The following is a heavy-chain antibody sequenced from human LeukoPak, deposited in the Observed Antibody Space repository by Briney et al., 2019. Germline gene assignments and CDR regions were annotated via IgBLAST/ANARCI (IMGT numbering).Heavy chain of an antibody. CDR1: GYTLTELS. V-gene: IGHV1-24*01. Sequence: ASVKVSCKVSGYTLTELSMHWVRQAPGKGLEWMGGFDPEDGETIYAQKFQGRVTMTEDTSTDTAYMELSSLRSEDTAVYYCARVDVAYYDSSSQPFDYWGQGTLVTVSS. D-gene: IGHD3-22*01. CDR3: ARVDVAYYDSSSQPFDY. J-gene: IGHJ4*02. CDR2: FDPEDGET.